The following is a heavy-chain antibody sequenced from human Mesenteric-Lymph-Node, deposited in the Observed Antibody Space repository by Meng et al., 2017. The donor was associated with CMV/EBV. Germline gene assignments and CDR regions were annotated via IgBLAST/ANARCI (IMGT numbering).Heavy chain of an antibody. J-gene: IGHJ4*02. CDR1: GFTFSSYG. D-gene: IGHD2-2*01. CDR2: INWNGDST. CDR3: ARVERYSTSWYVDY. Sequence: GESLKISCAASGFTFSSYGMTWVRQAPGKGLEWVSGINWNGDSTGYADSVKGRFTISRDNAKNSLYLQMNSLRAEDTAFYYCARVERYSTSWYVDYWGQGTLVTVSS. V-gene: IGHV3-20*04.